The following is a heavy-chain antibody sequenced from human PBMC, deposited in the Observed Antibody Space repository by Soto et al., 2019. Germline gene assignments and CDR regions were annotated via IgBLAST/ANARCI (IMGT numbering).Heavy chain of an antibody. CDR3: ARVGSGGALGTFDI. V-gene: IGHV1-2*04. CDR2: INPNSGGT. CDR1: GYTFTGYY. D-gene: IGHD7-27*01. Sequence: QVQLVQSGAEVKKPGASVKVSCKASGYTFTGYYMHWVRQAPGQGLEWMGWINPNSGGTNYAQKFQGWVTMARDTSISTTYMELSRLRSDDTAVYYCARVGSGGALGTFDIWGQGTMVTVSS. J-gene: IGHJ3*02.